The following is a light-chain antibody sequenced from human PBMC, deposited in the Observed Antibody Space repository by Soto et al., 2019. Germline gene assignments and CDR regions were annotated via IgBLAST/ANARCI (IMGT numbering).Light chain of an antibody. Sequence: EIRMTQSLSTLSGSTGETTRLTCRASQSINSDVAWYQQNVGQTPRLLIHGASTRATGIAARFSGSGSGTEFTLTISCLQSEDFATYYCPQDNNYPVTFDEGTKVDIK. CDR1: QSINSD. CDR3: PQDNNYPVT. V-gene: IGKV3D-15*01. J-gene: IGKJ4*02. CDR2: GAS.